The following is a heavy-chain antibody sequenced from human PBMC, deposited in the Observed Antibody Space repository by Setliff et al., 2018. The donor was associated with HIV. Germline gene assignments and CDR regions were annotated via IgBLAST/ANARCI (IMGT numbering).Heavy chain of an antibody. Sequence: SETLSLTCTVSGGSLSTSSFYWGWIRQPPGKGLQWIGSIYFSGSTYYNPSLKSRVTISVDTSKNQFSLKLRSVTAADTGIYYCARHRSYGDYDPNWFDPWGQGTLVTVSS. CDR1: GGSLSTSSFY. CDR3: ARHRSYGDYDPNWFDP. J-gene: IGHJ5*02. CDR2: IYFSGST. V-gene: IGHV4-39*01. D-gene: IGHD4-17*01.